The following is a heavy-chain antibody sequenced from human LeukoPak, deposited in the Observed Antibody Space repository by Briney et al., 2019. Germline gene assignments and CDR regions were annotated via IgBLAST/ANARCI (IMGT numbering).Heavy chain of an antibody. CDR3: ARHLDTAMVFDY. V-gene: IGHV4-39*01. CDR2: IYYSGSA. D-gene: IGHD5-18*01. J-gene: IGHJ4*02. Sequence: PSETLSLTCTVSGGSISSSSYYWGWIRQPPGKGLEWIGSIYYSGSAYYNPSLKSRVTISVDTSKNQFSLKLSSVTAPDTAVYYCARHLDTAMVFDYWGQGTLVTVPS. CDR1: GGSISSSSYY.